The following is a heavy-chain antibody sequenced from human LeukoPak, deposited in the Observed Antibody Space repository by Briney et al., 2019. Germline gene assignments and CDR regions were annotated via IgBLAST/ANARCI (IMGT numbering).Heavy chain of an antibody. CDR3: ARGNWGLPPDCFDY. D-gene: IGHD7-27*01. CDR1: GSTFTSYY. V-gene: IGHV1-46*01. J-gene: IGHJ4*02. CDR2: IIHSGGST. Sequence: ASVKVSCKASGSTFTSYYMHWVRQAPGQGLAWMVIIIHSGGSTYYPQKFQGRVTMTRDTSTSTVYMELSSLRSEDTAVYYCARGNWGLPPDCFDYWGQGTLVTVSS.